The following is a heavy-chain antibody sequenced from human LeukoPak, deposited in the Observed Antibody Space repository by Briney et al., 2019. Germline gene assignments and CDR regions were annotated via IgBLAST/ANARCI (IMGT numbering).Heavy chain of an antibody. CDR2: ISDSGGST. CDR1: GFTFSSYG. D-gene: IGHD6-19*01. CDR3: ARGARGSGWYFDS. Sequence: PGGSLRLSCAASGFTFSSYGMSWVRQAPGKGLEWVSAISDSGGSTYYADSVKGRFTISRDNAKNSLYLQMNSLRAEDTALYYCARGARGSGWYFDSWGQGALVTVSS. J-gene: IGHJ4*02. V-gene: IGHV3-23*01.